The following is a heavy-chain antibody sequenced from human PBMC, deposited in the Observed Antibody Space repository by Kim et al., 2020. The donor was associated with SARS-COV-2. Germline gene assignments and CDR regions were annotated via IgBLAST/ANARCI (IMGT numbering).Heavy chain of an antibody. CDR1: GGSISSYY. CDR3: ATSGPGIVRAFDI. CDR2: VYTSGIT. J-gene: IGHJ3*02. Sequence: SETLSLTCTVSGGSISSYYWSWIRQPAGKGLEWIGRVYTSGITNYNPSLKSRVTMALDTSKNQFSLNLSSVTAADTAVYYCATSGPGIVRAFDIWGQGT. V-gene: IGHV4-4*07. D-gene: IGHD3-10*01.